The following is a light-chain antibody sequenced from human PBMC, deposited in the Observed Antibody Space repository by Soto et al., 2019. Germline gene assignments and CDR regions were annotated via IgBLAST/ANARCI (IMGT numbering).Light chain of an antibody. V-gene: IGKV1-5*01. J-gene: IGKJ1*01. Sequence: DIQMTQSPSTLSASVGDRVTISFRASQRISSWLAWYQQKPGKAPKLLIYDVSSLESGVPSRFSGSGSGTEFTLTISSLQPDDFATYYCQHYNSYSEAFGQGTKVDIK. CDR2: DVS. CDR3: QHYNSYSEA. CDR1: QRISSW.